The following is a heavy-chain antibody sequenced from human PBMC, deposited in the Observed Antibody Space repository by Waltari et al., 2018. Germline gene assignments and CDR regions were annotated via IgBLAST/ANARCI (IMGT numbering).Heavy chain of an antibody. J-gene: IGHJ5*02. D-gene: IGHD1-26*01. Sequence: QVQLVQSGAEVKRPGASVKVPCKASGYTFSTYDISWVRQVPGQGLEWMGWMSPNSGKSGYAQRFQSRVTLTRNSSISTAYMELSSLRSDDTAVYYCARRRGSYLANWFDTWGQGTLVTVSS. CDR2: MSPNSGKS. CDR1: GYTFSTYD. CDR3: ARRRGSYLANWFDT. V-gene: IGHV1-8*01.